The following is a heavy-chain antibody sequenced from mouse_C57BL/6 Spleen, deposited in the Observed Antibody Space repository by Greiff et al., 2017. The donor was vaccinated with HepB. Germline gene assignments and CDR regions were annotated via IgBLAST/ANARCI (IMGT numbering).Heavy chain of an antibody. Sequence: EVQLQQSGPELVKPGASVKISCKASGYSFTDYNMNWVKQSNGKSLEWIGVINPNYGTTSYNQKFKGKATLTVDQSSSTAYMQLNSLTSEDSAVYYWAAYSVTSYSFADWGQGTLVTVSA. D-gene: IGHD1-1*01. CDR3: AAYSVTSYSFAD. V-gene: IGHV1-39*01. CDR2: INPNYGTT. CDR1: GYSFTDYN. J-gene: IGHJ3*01.